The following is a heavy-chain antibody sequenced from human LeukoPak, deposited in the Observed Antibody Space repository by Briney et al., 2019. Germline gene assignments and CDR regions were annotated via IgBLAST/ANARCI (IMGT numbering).Heavy chain of an antibody. CDR3: ARDMGTGDWYFDL. Sequence: PSETLSLTCTVSGGSISSGGYYWSWIRQHPGKGLEWIGYIYYSGSTYYNPSLKSRVTISVDTSKNQFSLKLSSVTAADTAVYYCARDMGTGDWYFDLWGRGTLVTVSS. D-gene: IGHD2-8*02. CDR2: IYYSGST. J-gene: IGHJ2*01. CDR1: GGSISSGGYY. V-gene: IGHV4-31*03.